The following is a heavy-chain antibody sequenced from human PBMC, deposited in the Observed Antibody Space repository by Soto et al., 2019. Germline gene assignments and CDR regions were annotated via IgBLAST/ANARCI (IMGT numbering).Heavy chain of an antibody. CDR2: TSFDGRTK. Sequence: QVQLVESGGGVVQPERSLRLSCAASGVAFSSYAMHWVRQAPGKGLEWVATTSFDGRTKYYADSVKGRFTISRDNSKNILYLQLNSLRPDDTAVYHCAKGAGYSTLWYLDYWSQGTLVTVSS. CDR3: AKGAGYSTLWYLDY. D-gene: IGHD6-25*01. J-gene: IGHJ4*02. CDR1: GVAFSSYA. V-gene: IGHV3-30-3*01.